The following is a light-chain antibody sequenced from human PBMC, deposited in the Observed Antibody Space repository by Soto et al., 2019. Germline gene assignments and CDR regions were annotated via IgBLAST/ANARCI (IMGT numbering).Light chain of an antibody. CDR1: QSISRW. CDR2: DAS. J-gene: IGKJ1*01. CDR3: QQYNSYSWT. V-gene: IGKV1-5*01. Sequence: IQMTQSPSTLSASVGDRFTITCRASQSISRWVAWYQQKPGKAPILLIYDASSLQSGVPSRFSGSGSGTEFTLTITSLQPDDFATYYCQQYNSYSWTFGQGTKVDI.